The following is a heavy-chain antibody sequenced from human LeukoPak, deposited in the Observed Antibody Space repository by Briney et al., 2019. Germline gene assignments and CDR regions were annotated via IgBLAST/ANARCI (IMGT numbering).Heavy chain of an antibody. CDR1: GGSISSGGYY. V-gene: IGHV4-30-2*01. J-gene: IGHJ4*02. D-gene: IGHD6-19*01. CDR3: ARGIMAVAGTPFDY. CDR2: IYHSGST. Sequence: SETLSLTCTVSGGSISSGGYYWSWIRQPPGKGLEWIGYIYHSGSTYYNPSLKSRVTISVDRSKNQFSLKLSSVTAADTAVYYCARGIMAVAGTPFDYWGQGTLVTVSS.